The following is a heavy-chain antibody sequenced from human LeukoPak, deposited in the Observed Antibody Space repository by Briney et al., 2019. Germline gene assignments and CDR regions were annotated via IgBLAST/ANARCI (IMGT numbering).Heavy chain of an antibody. CDR1: GGSISSYY. J-gene: IGHJ4*02. V-gene: IGHV4-4*07. CDR3: ASSYLVVPAAMLASFDY. CDR2: IYTSGST. D-gene: IGHD2-2*01. Sequence: SETLSLTCTVSGGSISSYYWSWIRQPAGKGLEWIGRIYTSGSTNYNPSLKSRVTMSVDTSKNQFSLKLSSVTAADTAVYYCASSYLVVPAAMLASFDYWGQGTLVTVSS.